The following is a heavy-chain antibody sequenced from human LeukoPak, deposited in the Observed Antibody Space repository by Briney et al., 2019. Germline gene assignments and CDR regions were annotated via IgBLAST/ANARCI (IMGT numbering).Heavy chain of an antibody. J-gene: IGHJ4*02. V-gene: IGHV3-30*04. D-gene: IGHD3-22*01. CDR1: GFTFSSYA. CDR2: ISYDGSNK. Sequence: GGSLTLSCAASGFTFSSYAMHWVRQAPGKGLEWVAVISYDGSNKYYADSVKGRFTISRDNSKNTLYLQMNSLRAEDTAVYYCARTYYYDSSGSYWGQGTLVTVSS. CDR3: ARTYYYDSSGSY.